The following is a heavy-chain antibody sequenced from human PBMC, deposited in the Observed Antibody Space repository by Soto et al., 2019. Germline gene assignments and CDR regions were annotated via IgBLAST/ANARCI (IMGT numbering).Heavy chain of an antibody. CDR2: IYHSGST. CDR3: ARVHYYVLFDY. D-gene: IGHD3-22*01. Sequence: PSETLSLTCAVSGGSISSGGYSWSWIRQPPGKGLEWIGYIYHSGSTYYNPSLKSRVTISVDRSKNQFSLKLSSVTAADTAVYYCARVHYYVLFDYWGQGTLVTVSS. J-gene: IGHJ4*02. V-gene: IGHV4-30-2*01. CDR1: GGSISSGGYS.